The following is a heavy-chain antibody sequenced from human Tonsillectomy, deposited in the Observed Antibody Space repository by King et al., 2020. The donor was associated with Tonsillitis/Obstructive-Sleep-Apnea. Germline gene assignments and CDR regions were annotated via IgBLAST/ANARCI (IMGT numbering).Heavy chain of an antibody. Sequence: LVESGGGLVQPGGSLRLSCAASGFTFSSYAMSWVRQAPGKGLEWVSAISGSGGSTYYADSVKGRFTISRDNSKNTLYLQMNSLRAEDTAVYYCAKRDGKWGDYVYYYYYMDVWGKGTTVTVSS. CDR3: AKRDGKWGDYVYYYYYMDV. D-gene: IGHD4-17*01. V-gene: IGHV3-23*04. CDR1: GFTFSSYA. CDR2: ISGSGGST. J-gene: IGHJ6*03.